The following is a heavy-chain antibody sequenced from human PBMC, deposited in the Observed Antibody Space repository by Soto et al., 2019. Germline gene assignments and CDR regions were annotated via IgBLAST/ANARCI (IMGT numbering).Heavy chain of an antibody. CDR1: GFTFDDYA. D-gene: IGHD6-19*01. Sequence: GGSLRLSCAASGFTFDDYAMHWVRQAPGKGLEWVSGISWNSGSIGYADSVKGRFTISRDNAKNSLYLQMNSLRAEDTALYYCAKDNSSGGYYYYGMDVWGQGTTVTVSS. V-gene: IGHV3-9*01. CDR2: ISWNSGSI. J-gene: IGHJ6*02. CDR3: AKDNSSGGYYYYGMDV.